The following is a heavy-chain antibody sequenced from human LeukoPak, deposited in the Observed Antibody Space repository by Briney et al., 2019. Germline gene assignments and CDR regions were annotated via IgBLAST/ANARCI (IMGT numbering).Heavy chain of an antibody. CDR3: ARVSQWPTGFDY. CDR1: GGSISTYY. J-gene: IGHJ4*02. CDR2: IYYSGST. D-gene: IGHD6-19*01. Sequence: SETLSLTCTVSGGSISTYYWSWIRQPPGKGLEWIGYIYYSGSTSYNPSLKSRVTISVDTSKNQFSLKVSSVTATDTAVYYCARVSQWPTGFDYWGQGTLVTVSS. V-gene: IGHV4-59*01.